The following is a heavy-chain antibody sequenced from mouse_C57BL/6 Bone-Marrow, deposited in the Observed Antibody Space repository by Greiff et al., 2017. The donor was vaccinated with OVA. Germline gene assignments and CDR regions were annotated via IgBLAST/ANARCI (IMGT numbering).Heavy chain of an antibody. CDR2: ISYDGSN. Sequence: EVQLQESGPGLVKPSQSLSLTCSVTGYSITSGYYWNWIRQFPGNKLEWMGYISYDGSNNYNPSLKNRISITRDTSKNQFFLKLNSVTTEDTATYYCARGRFAANWVTFDYWGQGTTLTVSS. CDR1: GYSITSGYY. V-gene: IGHV3-6*01. CDR3: ARGRFAANWVTFDY. J-gene: IGHJ2*01. D-gene: IGHD4-1*01.